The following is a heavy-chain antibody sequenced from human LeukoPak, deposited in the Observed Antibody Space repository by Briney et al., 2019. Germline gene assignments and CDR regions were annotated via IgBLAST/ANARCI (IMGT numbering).Heavy chain of an antibody. D-gene: IGHD3-22*01. CDR3: ARVLVRHDQDYYDSSGYQYYFDY. CDR2: IIPIFGTA. CDR1: GGTFSSYA. Sequence: SVKVSCKASGGTFSSYAISWVRQAPGQGLEWMGGIIPIFGTANYAQKFQGRVTITTDESTSTAYMELSSLRSEDTAVYYCARVLVRHDQDYYDSSGYQYYFDYWGQGTLATVSS. J-gene: IGHJ4*02. V-gene: IGHV1-69*05.